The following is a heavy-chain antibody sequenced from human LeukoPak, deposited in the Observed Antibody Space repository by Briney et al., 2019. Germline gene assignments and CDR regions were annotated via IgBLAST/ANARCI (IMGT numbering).Heavy chain of an antibody. Sequence: GGSLRLSCAASGLTFSSYGMHWVRQAPGKGLEWVAVISYDGSNKYYADSVKGRFTISRDNSKNTLYLQMNSLRAEDTAVYYCAKDYTGYNQWLFDYWGQGTLVTVSS. D-gene: IGHD6-19*01. V-gene: IGHV3-30*18. CDR2: ISYDGSNK. CDR1: GLTFSSYG. J-gene: IGHJ4*02. CDR3: AKDYTGYNQWLFDY.